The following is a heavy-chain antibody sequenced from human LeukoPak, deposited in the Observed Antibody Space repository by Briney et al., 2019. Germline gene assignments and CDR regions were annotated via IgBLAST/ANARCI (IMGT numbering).Heavy chain of an antibody. CDR3: AREGCRSSSCYSFDY. D-gene: IGHD2-15*01. V-gene: IGHV4-31*03. Sequence: SETLSLTCTVSGGSISSGSYYWSWIRQYPGKGLEWIGYIYYSGSTYYNPSLKSRVIISKDTSKNQFSLKLSSVTAADTAVYYCAREGCRSSSCYSFDYWGQGSLVTVSS. CDR1: GGSISSGSYY. CDR2: IYYSGST. J-gene: IGHJ4*02.